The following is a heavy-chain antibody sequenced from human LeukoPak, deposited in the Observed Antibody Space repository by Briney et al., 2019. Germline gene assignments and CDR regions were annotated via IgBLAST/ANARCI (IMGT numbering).Heavy chain of an antibody. V-gene: IGHV4-59*05. Sequence: SETLSLTCTVSGGSISSYYWTWIRQPPGKGLEWIGSIYYSGSTYYNPSLKSRVTISVDTSKNQFSLKLSSVTAADTAVYYCARGIAAAVTDYYMDVWGKGTTVTVSS. D-gene: IGHD6-13*01. CDR3: ARGIAAAVTDYYMDV. J-gene: IGHJ6*03. CDR2: IYYSGST. CDR1: GGSISSYY.